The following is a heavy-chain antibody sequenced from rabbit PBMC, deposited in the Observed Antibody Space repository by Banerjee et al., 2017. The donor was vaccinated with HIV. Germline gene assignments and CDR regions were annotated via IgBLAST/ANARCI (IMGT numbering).Heavy chain of an antibody. V-gene: IGHV1S47*01. D-gene: IGHD6-1*01. J-gene: IGHJ6*01. CDR1: GFDFSSYG. Sequence: QEQLVESGGGLVQPGGSLKLSCKASGFDFSSYGVSWVRQAPGKGLEWIGYIDPVFGSTYYASWVNGRFTISSHNAQNTLYLQLNSLTAADTATYFCARVGVAGDGYALWGPGTLVTVS. CDR3: ARVGVAGDGYAL. CDR2: IDPVFGST.